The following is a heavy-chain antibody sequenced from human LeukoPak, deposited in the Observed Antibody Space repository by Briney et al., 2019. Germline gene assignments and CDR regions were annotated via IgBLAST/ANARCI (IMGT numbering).Heavy chain of an antibody. Sequence: GGPLGLSCAASGFTFSSYAMSWVRQAPGKGLEWVSAISGSGGSTYYADSVKGRFTISRDNSKNTLYLQMNSLRAEDTAVYYCASGRFGYYYYYMDVWGKGTTVTVSS. CDR2: ISGSGGST. D-gene: IGHD3-10*01. V-gene: IGHV3-23*01. J-gene: IGHJ6*03. CDR3: ASGRFGYYYYYMDV. CDR1: GFTFSSYA.